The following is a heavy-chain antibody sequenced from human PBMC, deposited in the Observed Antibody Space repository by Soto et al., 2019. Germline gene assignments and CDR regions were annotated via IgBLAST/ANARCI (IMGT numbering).Heavy chain of an antibody. CDR3: TTDPELPAGDILTGYYDPGINY. J-gene: IGHJ4*02. CDR2: IKSKTDGGTT. CDR1: GFTCSNAW. Sequence: GGSLRVSCAASGFTCSNAWMSWVRQAPGKGLEWVGRIKSKTDGGTTDYAAPVKGRFTISRDDSKNTLYLQMNSLKTEDTAVYYCTTDPELPAGDILTGYYDPGINYGGQGTLVTVSS. V-gene: IGHV3-15*01. D-gene: IGHD3-9*01.